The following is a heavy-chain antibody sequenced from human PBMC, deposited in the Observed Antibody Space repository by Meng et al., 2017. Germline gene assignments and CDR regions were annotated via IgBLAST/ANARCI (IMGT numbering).Heavy chain of an antibody. D-gene: IGHD3-22*01. CDR3: ARAGVGYYDSSGPYSY. Sequence: QGQCQESGPGLVKPSGTLSLTCAVSGGSISSSNWWSWVRQPPGKGLEWIGEIYHSGSTNYNPSLKSRVTISVDKSKNQFSLKLSSVTAADTAVYYCARAGVGYYDSSGPYSYWGQGTLVTVSS. CDR2: IYHSGST. V-gene: IGHV4-4*02. J-gene: IGHJ4*02. CDR1: GGSISSSNW.